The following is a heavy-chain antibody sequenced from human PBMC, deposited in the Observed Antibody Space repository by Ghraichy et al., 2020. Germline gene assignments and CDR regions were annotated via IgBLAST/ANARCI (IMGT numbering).Heavy chain of an antibody. V-gene: IGHV4-31*11. CDR3: AAAPALTGYCGNLDY. D-gene: IGHD3-9*01. CDR2: ISYSGRT. CDR1: GGSISSGDYY. Sequence: SETLSLTCAVSGGSISSGDYYWSWIRQDPAKGLEWIGFISYSGRTSYNPSLKSRITISLDTSKNQFSLKLTSVTAADTAVYYCAAAPALTGYCGNLDYWGQGTLVTVSS. J-gene: IGHJ4*02.